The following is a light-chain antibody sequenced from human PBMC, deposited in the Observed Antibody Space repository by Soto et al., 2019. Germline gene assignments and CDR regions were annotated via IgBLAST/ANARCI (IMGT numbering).Light chain of an antibody. J-gene: IGKJ1*01. CDR2: AAS. CDR1: QSISSY. V-gene: IGKV1-39*01. Sequence: DIQMTQSPSSLSASLGDRVTITCRASQSISSYLNWYQQKPGKAPKLLIYAASSLQSGVPSRFSGSGSGTDLTLTISSLQPEDFATYYCQQSYSTVWTFGQGTKVDI. CDR3: QQSYSTVWT.